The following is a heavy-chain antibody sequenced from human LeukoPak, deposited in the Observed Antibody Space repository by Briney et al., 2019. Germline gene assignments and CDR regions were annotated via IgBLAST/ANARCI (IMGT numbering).Heavy chain of an antibody. Sequence: SETLSLTCAVYGGSFSGYYWTWIRQPPGKGLEWIGEINHSGSTSYNPSLKSRFALSVDTSNHHFSLKLSSVTVADTAVYYCARGGDGARLGYWGQGTLVTVSS. CDR3: ARGGDGARLGY. J-gene: IGHJ4*02. CDR1: GGSFSGYY. D-gene: IGHD3-10*01. CDR2: INHSGST. V-gene: IGHV4-34*01.